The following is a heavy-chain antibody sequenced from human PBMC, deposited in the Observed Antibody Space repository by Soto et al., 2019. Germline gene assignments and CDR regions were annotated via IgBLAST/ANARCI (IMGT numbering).Heavy chain of an antibody. Sequence: QVQLVESGGGVVQPGRSLRLSCAASGFTFSSYGMHWVRQAPGKGVEWVAIISYDGINKYYANSVKGRFTISRDNSKNTLYLQMNSLRAEDTAVYYCAKSMYNWNDGFFDYWGQGTLVTVSS. CDR1: GFTFSSYG. J-gene: IGHJ4*02. D-gene: IGHD1-1*01. CDR2: ISYDGINK. CDR3: AKSMYNWNDGFFDY. V-gene: IGHV3-30*18.